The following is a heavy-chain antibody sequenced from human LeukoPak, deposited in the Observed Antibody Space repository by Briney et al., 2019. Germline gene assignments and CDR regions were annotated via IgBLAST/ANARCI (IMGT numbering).Heavy chain of an antibody. J-gene: IGHJ4*02. CDR1: GGSFSGYY. CDR3: ARGVGIAVAGYGDY. D-gene: IGHD6-19*01. V-gene: IGHV4-34*01. CDR2: INHSGST. Sequence: PSETLSLTCAVYGGSFSGYYWSWIRQPPGKGLEWIGEINHSGSTNYNPSLKSRVTISVDTSKNQFSLKLSSVTAADTAVYYCARGVGIAVAGYGDYWGQGTLVTVSS.